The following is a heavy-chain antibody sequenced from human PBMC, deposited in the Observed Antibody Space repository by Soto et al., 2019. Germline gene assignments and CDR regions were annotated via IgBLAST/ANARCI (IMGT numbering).Heavy chain of an antibody. Sequence: SETLSLTCAVYGGSFSGYYWSWIRQPPGKGLEWIGEINHSGSTNYNPSLKSRVTISVDTSKNQFSLKLSSVTAADTAVYYCARGGTIGYCTNGVCYGVDYWGQGTLVTVSS. J-gene: IGHJ4*02. V-gene: IGHV4-34*01. D-gene: IGHD2-8*01. CDR3: ARGGTIGYCTNGVCYGVDY. CDR2: INHSGST. CDR1: GGSFSGYY.